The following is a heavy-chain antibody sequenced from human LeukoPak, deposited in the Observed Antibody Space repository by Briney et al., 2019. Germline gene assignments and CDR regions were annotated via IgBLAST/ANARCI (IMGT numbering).Heavy chain of an antibody. CDR3: ARSNRADDY. CDR2: INPGGSSI. J-gene: IGHJ4*02. Sequence: GGSLRLSCAASGFTFSSYWMHWVRQVPGKGLVWVARINPGGSSITYADSVKGRFTISRDNAKNTLYLQMDSLRAEDTGVYYCARSNRADDYWGQGTLVTVSS. V-gene: IGHV3-74*01. D-gene: IGHD1-14*01. CDR1: GFTFSSYW.